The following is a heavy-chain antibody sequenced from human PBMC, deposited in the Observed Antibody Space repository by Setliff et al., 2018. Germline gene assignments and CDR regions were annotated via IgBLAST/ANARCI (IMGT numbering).Heavy chain of an antibody. D-gene: IGHD3-22*01. Sequence: SETLSLTCTVSGGSISSSYWSWVRQPPGKGLEWIGSIYYSGITYYYPSLKSRVTISVDTSKNQFSLKLSSVTAADTAVFYCARLSGYYFDYWGQGTLVTVSS. J-gene: IGHJ4*02. CDR1: GGSISSSY. CDR2: IYYSGIT. CDR3: ARLSGYYFDY. V-gene: IGHV4-39*01.